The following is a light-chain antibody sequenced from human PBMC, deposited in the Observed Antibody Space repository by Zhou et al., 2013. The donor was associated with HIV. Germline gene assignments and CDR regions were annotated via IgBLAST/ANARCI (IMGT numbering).Light chain of an antibody. J-gene: IGKJ2*01. CDR1: QTIISTF. CDR3: HHYGSESPNT. CDR2: DAS. V-gene: IGKV3-20*01. Sequence: EIVLTQSPGTLSLSPGESATLSCRASQTIISTFLAWYQQKPGQAPRLLIYDASKRATGIPARFSGSGSGTDFNLSINTLAPEDFAVYYCHHYGSESPNTFGQGTKLEV.